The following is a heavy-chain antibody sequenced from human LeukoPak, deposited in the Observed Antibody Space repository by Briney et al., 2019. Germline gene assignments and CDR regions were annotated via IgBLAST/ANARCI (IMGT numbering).Heavy chain of an antibody. J-gene: IGHJ2*01. Sequence: QPGGSLRLSCAASGFTFSSYWMSWVRQAPGKGLEWVAIIKQDGSEKYYADSVKGRFTISRDSSKNTLFLHMNTLRAEDTAIYYCAKDRTVGASYWYFDLWGRGTLVTVSS. CDR1: GFTFSSYW. D-gene: IGHD1-26*01. V-gene: IGHV3-7*03. CDR3: AKDRTVGASYWYFDL. CDR2: IKQDGSEK.